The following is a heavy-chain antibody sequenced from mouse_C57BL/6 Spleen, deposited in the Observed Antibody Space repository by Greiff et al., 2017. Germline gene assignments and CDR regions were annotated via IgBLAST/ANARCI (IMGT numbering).Heavy chain of an antibody. J-gene: IGHJ2*01. CDR3: AREAGRGFDY. D-gene: IGHD3-3*01. CDR2: INPSSGYT. Sequence: QVQLQQSGAELARPGASVKMSCKASGYTFTSYTMHWVKQRPGQGLEWIGYINPSSGYTKYTQKFKDKATLTADKSSSTAYMQLSSLTSEDSAVYYCAREAGRGFDYWGQGTTLTVSS. CDR1: GYTFTSYT. V-gene: IGHV1-4*01.